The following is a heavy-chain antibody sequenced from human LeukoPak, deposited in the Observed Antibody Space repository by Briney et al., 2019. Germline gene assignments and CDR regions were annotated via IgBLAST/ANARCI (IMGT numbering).Heavy chain of an antibody. J-gene: IGHJ4*02. V-gene: IGHV4-4*07. CDR2: MYTSGST. CDR1: DGSISSYY. D-gene: IGHD1/OR15-1a*01. Sequence: SETLSLTCTVSDGSISSYYWSWFRQPAGKGLEWIGRMYTSGSTNYNPSLKSRVTMSVDTSKNQFSLKLSSVTAADTAVYYCARDRAYSDYKGTTYYFDYWGQGTLVTVSS. CDR3: ARDRAYSDYKGTTYYFDY.